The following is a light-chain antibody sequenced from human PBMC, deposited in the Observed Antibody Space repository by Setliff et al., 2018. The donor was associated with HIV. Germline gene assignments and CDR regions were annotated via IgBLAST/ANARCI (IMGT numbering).Light chain of an antibody. Sequence: QSALTQPPSVSGSPGQSVTISCTGTNSDIGSYNRVSWYQQPPGTAPKLIFYEVNYRPSGVPNRFSGSRSGTTASLTISGLRAEDEADYYCASYTKRNVFVFGTGTKVTVL. CDR2: EVN. J-gene: IGLJ1*01. CDR3: ASYTKRNVFV. CDR1: NSDIGSYNR. V-gene: IGLV2-18*02.